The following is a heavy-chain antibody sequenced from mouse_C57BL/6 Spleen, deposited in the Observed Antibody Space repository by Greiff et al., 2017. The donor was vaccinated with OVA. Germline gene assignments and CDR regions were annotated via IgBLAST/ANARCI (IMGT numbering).Heavy chain of an antibody. J-gene: IGHJ4*01. Sequence: QVQLKQPGAELVKPGASVKLSCKASGYTFTSYWMHWVKQRPGRGLEWIGRIDPNSGGTKYNEKFKSKATLTVDKPSSTAYMQLSSLTSQDSAVYDCARGGDGNYPYYAMDYWGQGTSVTVSS. V-gene: IGHV1-72*01. CDR1: GYTFTSYW. CDR2: IDPNSGGT. D-gene: IGHD2-1*01. CDR3: ARGGDGNYPYYAMDY.